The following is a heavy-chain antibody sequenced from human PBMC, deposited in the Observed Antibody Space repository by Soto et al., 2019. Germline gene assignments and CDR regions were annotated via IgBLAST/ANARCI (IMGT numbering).Heavy chain of an antibody. CDR3: ARVKRSGWYVCYFDY. Sequence: QLQLQESGPGLVKPSETLSLTCTVSGGSISSSSYYWGWIRQPPGKGLEWIGSIYYSGSTYYNPSLKSRVTISVDTSKNQFSLKLSSVTAADTAVYYCARVKRSGWYVCYFDYWGQGTLVTVSS. CDR2: IYYSGST. D-gene: IGHD6-19*01. J-gene: IGHJ4*02. CDR1: GGSISSSSYY. V-gene: IGHV4-39*01.